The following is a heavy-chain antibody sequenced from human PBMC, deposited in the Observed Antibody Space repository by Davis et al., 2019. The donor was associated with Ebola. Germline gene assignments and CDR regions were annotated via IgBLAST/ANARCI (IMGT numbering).Heavy chain of an antibody. CDR1: GYRFSSYW. Sequence: GESLKISCKGSGYRFSSYWIAWVRQMPGKGLEWMGIIFPGDSDTRYSPSFQGQVTISADKSISTAYLQWSSLKASDTAIYYCARQAGLDSSSWYYFDYWGQGTLVTVSS. D-gene: IGHD6-13*01. V-gene: IGHV5-51*01. J-gene: IGHJ4*02. CDR2: IFPGDSDT. CDR3: ARQAGLDSSSWYYFDY.